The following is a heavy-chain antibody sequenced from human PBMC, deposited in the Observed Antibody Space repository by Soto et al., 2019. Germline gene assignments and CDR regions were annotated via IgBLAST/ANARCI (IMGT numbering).Heavy chain of an antibody. J-gene: IGHJ6*02. D-gene: IGHD6-6*01. CDR2: ISYDGSNK. Sequence: GGALRLSCAASGFTFSSYGMHWVRQAPGKGLEWVAVISYDGSNKYYADSVKGRFTISRDNSKNTLYLQMNSLRAEDTAVYYCAKDRYSSPFMRYYYYGMDVWGQGTTVTVSS. CDR1: GFTFSSYG. V-gene: IGHV3-30*18. CDR3: AKDRYSSPFMRYYYYGMDV.